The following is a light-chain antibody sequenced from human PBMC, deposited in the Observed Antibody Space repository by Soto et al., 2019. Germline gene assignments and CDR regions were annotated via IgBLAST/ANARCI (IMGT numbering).Light chain of an antibody. V-gene: IGKV1-39*01. CDR2: AAS. CDR1: QSISGN. CDR3: QQSYSTPGIT. J-gene: IGKJ5*01. Sequence: DIQMTQSPSSLSASVGDRVTITCRASQSISGNLDRYQQKPGKAPKLLIYAASSLQSVVPSKFSGSGSGTDFTLPISSLHPEDFATYYCQQSYSTPGITFGQGTRLEIK.